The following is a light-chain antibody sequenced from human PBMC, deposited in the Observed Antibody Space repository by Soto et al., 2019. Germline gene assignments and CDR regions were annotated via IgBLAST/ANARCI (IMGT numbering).Light chain of an antibody. V-gene: IGKV3-11*01. J-gene: IGKJ1*01. CDR2: DAS. CDR3: QQRSNWPVT. CDR1: QSVSSY. Sequence: EIVLTQSPATLSLSPGERATLSCRASQSVSSYLAWYQQKPGQAPGLLIYDASSRATGIPARFSGSGSGTDFTLTLSSLEPEEFAVYYCQQRSNWPVTFGQGTKVEIK.